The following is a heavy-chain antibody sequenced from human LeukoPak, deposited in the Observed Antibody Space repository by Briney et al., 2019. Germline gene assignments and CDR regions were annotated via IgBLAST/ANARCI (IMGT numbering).Heavy chain of an antibody. J-gene: IGHJ3*02. D-gene: IGHD1-26*01. CDR1: GFSLVNSD. CDR3: ARNRVGYRYADAFGM. V-gene: IGHV3-30*02. Sequence: GGSVRLSCSPSGFSLVNSDMHWVRQAPGKGLEWVAFIRYDGSDKYYADSLKGRFTISRDNSKNTLYLQMNSLRGEDTAVYFCARNRVGYRYADAFGMWGRGTMVTVSS. CDR2: IRYDGSDK.